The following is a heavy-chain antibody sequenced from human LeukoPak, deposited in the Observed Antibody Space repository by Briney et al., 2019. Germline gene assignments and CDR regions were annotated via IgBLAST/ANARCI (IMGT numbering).Heavy chain of an antibody. CDR3: AKDAGVAAILIWFDP. D-gene: IGHD2-15*01. Sequence: PGGSLRLSCAASGFTFSSYGMHWVRQAPGKGLEWVAVISYDGSNKYYADSVKGRFTISRDNSKNTLYLQMNSLRAEDTAVYYCAKDAGVAAILIWFDPWGQGTLVTVSS. CDR1: GFTFSSYG. CDR2: ISYDGSNK. J-gene: IGHJ5*02. V-gene: IGHV3-30*18.